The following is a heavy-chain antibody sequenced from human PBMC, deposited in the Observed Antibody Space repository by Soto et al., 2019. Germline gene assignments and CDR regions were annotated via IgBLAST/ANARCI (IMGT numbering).Heavy chain of an antibody. CDR2: ISYDGSNK. J-gene: IGHJ5*02. V-gene: IGHV3-30-3*01. Sequence: GGSLRLSCAASGFTFSSYAIHWVRQAPGKGLEWVAVISYDGSNKYYADSVKGRFTISRDNSKNTLYLQMNSLRAEDTAVYYCAAELSTYYDFWSGPGFDPSGQGTLVTVSS. D-gene: IGHD3-3*01. CDR1: GFTFSSYA. CDR3: AAELSTYYDFWSGPGFDP.